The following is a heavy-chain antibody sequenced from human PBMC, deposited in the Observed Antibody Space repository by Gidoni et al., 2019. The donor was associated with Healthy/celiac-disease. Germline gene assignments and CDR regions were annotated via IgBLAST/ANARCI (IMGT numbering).Heavy chain of an antibody. CDR3: ARDGGNPFDY. D-gene: IGHD1-1*01. Sequence: QVQLQESGPGLVQPSETLSLTCTVTGGSISSYYWSWIRQPPGKGLEWIGYIYYSGSTNYNPSLKSRVTISVDTSKNQFSLKLSSVTAADTAVYYCARDGGNPFDYWGQGTLVTVSS. J-gene: IGHJ4*02. V-gene: IGHV4-59*01. CDR1: GGSISSYY. CDR2: IYYSGST.